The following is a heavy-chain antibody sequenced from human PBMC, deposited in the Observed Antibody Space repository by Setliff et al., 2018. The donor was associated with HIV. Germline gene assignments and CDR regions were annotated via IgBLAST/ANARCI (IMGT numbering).Heavy chain of an antibody. CDR2: IIPIFGTA. J-gene: IGHJ4*02. Sequence: GGSLRLSCAASGGTFSSYAISWVRQAPGQGLEWMGGIIPIFGTANYAQKFQGRVTITADESTSTAYMELSSLRSEDTAVYYCARSSGWPREYFDYWGQGTLVTVSS. CDR3: ARSSGWPREYFDY. V-gene: IGHV1-69*01. CDR1: GGTFSSYA. D-gene: IGHD6-19*01.